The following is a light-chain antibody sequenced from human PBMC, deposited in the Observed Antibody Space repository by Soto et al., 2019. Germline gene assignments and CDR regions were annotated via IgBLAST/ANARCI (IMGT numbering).Light chain of an antibody. V-gene: IGKV1-39*01. CDR1: QSIRRS. J-gene: IGKJ1*01. CDR3: QQSYSSTRT. CDR2: AAS. Sequence: DIQMTQSPSSLSASVADRVTITCRASQSIRRSLNWYQQKPGKAPKLLIYAASSLQSGVPSRFSGSGSGTDFTLTITSLQSEDFAIYYCQQSYSSTRTFGQGTKVDIX.